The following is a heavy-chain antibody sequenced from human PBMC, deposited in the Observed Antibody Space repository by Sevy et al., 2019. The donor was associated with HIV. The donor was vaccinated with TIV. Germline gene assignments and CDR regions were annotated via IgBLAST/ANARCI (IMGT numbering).Heavy chain of an antibody. D-gene: IGHD6-6*01. J-gene: IGHJ4*02. CDR1: GGSISSYF. V-gene: IGHV4-59*01. CDR2: IYFTGNT. CDR3: ARDSTARPRVLDY. Sequence: SETLSLTCSVSGGSISSYFWTWVRQSPGKGLEWIGNIYFTGNTDYSPILKSRVTLSLDTSKSQFSLALKSVTAAETAIYFSARDSTARPRVLDYWGQGPLVTVSS.